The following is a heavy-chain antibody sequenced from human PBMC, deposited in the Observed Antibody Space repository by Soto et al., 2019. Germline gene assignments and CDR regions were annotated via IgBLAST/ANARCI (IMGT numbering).Heavy chain of an antibody. CDR3: ARDSRNYYYYMDV. V-gene: IGHV3-48*01. J-gene: IGHJ6*03. CDR1: GFTFSSYN. Sequence: EVQLVESGGGLVQPGGSLRLSCAASGFTFSSYNMNWVRQAPGKGLEWISDISLSSSTIFYADSVKGRFTISRDNAKNSLHLQMNSLRAEDTAVYYCARDSRNYYYYMDVWGKGTTVTVSS. CDR2: ISLSSSTI.